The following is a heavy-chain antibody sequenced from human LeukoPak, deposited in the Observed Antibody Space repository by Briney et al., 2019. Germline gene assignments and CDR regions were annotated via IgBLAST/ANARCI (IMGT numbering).Heavy chain of an antibody. V-gene: IGHV1-2*02. CDR3: ARDLLKDYYYYYMDV. CDR1: GYTFTGYY. J-gene: IGHJ6*03. Sequence: ASVKVSCKASGYTFTGYYMHWVRQAPGQGLEWMGWINPNSGGTNYAQKFQGRVTMTRDTSISTVYMELSRLRSDDTAVYYCARDLLKDYYYYYMDVWGKGTTVTVSS. CDR2: INPNSGGT.